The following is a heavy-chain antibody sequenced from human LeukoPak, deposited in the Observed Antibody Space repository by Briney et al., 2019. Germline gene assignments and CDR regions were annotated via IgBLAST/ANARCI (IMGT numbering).Heavy chain of an antibody. D-gene: IGHD2-2*01. CDR2: INPNSGGT. J-gene: IGHJ4*02. CDR3: ARGYCTTTSCREGHDY. V-gene: IGHV1-2*06. CDR1: GYTFTGYY. Sequence: SVKVSCKASGYTFTGYYMHWVRQAPGQGLEWMGRINPNSGGTNYAQKFQGRVTMTRDTSISTAYMELSSLRSDDTAVYYCARGYCTTTSCREGHDYWGQGTLVTVSS.